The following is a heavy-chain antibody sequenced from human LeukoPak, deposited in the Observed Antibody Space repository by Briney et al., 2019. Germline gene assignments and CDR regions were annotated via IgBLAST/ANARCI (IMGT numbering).Heavy chain of an antibody. CDR1: VGSFSGYY. Sequence: SETLSLTCAVYVGSFSGYYWSWIRQPPGKGLEWIGEINHSGSTNYNPSLKSQVTISVDTSKNQFSLKLSSVTAADTAVYYCARGRIVGATSPYDYWGQGTLVTVSS. V-gene: IGHV4-34*01. J-gene: IGHJ4*02. D-gene: IGHD1-26*01. CDR2: INHSGST. CDR3: ARGRIVGATSPYDY.